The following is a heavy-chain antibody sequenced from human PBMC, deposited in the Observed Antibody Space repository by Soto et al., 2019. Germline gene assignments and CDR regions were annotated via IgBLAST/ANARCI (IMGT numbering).Heavy chain of an antibody. J-gene: IGHJ3*02. D-gene: IGHD1-26*01. V-gene: IGHV1-69*06. CDR3: ARDEGGSYWANAFDI. CDR1: GGTFSSYA. Sequence: ASVKVSCKASGGTFSSYAISWVRQAPGQGLEWMGGIIPIFGTANYAQKFQGRVTITADKSTSTAYMELSSLRSEDTAVYYCARDEGGSYWANAFDIWGQGTMVTVSS. CDR2: IIPIFGTA.